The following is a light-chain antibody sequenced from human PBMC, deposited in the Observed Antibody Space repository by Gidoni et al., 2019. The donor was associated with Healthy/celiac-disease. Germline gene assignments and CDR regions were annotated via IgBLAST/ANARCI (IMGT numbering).Light chain of an antibody. V-gene: IGKV3-20*01. J-gene: IGKJ3*01. Sequence: ILLTQSPGTLSLSPGERATLSCRASQSVSSSYLAWYQQKPGQAPRLLIYGASSRATGIPDRFSGSGSGTDFTLTISRLEPEDVAVYYCQQYGSSPPFTFXPXTKVDIK. CDR2: GAS. CDR1: QSVSSSY. CDR3: QQYGSSPPFT.